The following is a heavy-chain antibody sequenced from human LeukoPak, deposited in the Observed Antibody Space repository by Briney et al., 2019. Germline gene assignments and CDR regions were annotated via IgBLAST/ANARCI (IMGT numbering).Heavy chain of an antibody. J-gene: IGHJ4*02. CDR3: AKDIGRGYSSGPGN. D-gene: IGHD6-19*01. CDR1: GFTFDDYA. CDR2: IIWNSGSI. V-gene: IGHV3-9*01. Sequence: GRSLRLSCAASGFTFDDYAMHWVRQAPGKGLEWISGIIWNSGSIGYADSVQGRFTISRDNAKNSLYLQMNSLRAEDTALYYCAKDIGRGYSSGPGNWGQGTLVTVSS.